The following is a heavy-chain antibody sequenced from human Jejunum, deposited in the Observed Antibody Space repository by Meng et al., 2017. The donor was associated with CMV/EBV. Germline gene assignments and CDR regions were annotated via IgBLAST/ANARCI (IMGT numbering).Heavy chain of an antibody. CDR1: GSMNTYY. CDR2: IYYNGST. D-gene: IGHD3-10*01. J-gene: IGHJ6*02. V-gene: IGHV4-59*01. Sequence: GSMNTYYWNWIRQPPGKGLEYSGYIYYNGSTNSNPSLKSRVTMSVDTSKNQFSLKLSSVTAADTAVYYCARDSTSRGYYYYGMNVWGQGTTVTVSS. CDR3: ARDSTSRGYYYYGMNV.